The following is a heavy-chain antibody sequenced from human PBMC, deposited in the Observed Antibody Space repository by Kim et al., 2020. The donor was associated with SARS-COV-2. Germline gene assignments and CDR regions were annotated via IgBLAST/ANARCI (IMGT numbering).Heavy chain of an antibody. CDR2: IRSKAYGGTT. D-gene: IGHD3-10*01. CDR3: TSMVRGEKQSDY. J-gene: IGHJ4*02. Sequence: GGSLRLSCTASGFTFGDYAMNWFRQAPGKGLEWVGFIRSKAYGGTTEYAASVKGRFTISRDDSKSIAYLQMNSQKTEDTAVYYCTSMVRGEKQSDYWGQGTLVNVSS. CDR1: GFTFGDYA. V-gene: IGHV3-49*03.